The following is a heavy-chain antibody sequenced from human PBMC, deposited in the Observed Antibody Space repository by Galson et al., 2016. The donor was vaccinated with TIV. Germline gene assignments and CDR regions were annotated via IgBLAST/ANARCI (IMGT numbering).Heavy chain of an antibody. J-gene: IGHJ6*04. CDR2: VIAIFGTT. D-gene: IGHD3-9*01. Sequence: SVKVSCKASGGIFNSYGISWVRQAPGQGLEWMGGVIAIFGTTNYAQKFQGRVTITTDEPTSTVYMELSSLRSDDTAVYYCARGRTDFNSYRDVWGKGTTVTVSS. CDR3: ARGRTDFNSYRDV. V-gene: IGHV1-69*05. CDR1: GGIFNSYG.